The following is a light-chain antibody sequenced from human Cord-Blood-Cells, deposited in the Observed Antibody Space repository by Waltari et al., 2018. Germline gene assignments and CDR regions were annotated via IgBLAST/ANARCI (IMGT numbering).Light chain of an antibody. J-gene: IGLJ2*01. V-gene: IGLV1-44*01. CDR2: SNN. CDR3: AAWDDSLNGVV. CDR1: SSTLGSNT. Sequence: QSVLTQPPSASGTPGQTVTISCSGSSSTLGSNTVNWYQQLPGTAPKLLIYSNNQRPSGVPDRFSGSKSGTSASLAISGLQSEDEADYYCAAWDDSLNGVVFGGGTKLTVL.